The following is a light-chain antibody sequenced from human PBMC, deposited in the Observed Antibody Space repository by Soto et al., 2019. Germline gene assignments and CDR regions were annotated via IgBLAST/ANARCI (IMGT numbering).Light chain of an antibody. Sequence: DIQMTQSPSTLSASVGDRFTINCRASQSISSYLAWYQQKPGKAPKLLIYDASSLESGVPSRFSGSGSGTEFTLTISSLQPDDSATYYCQQYNTYWTFGQGTKVDIK. J-gene: IGKJ1*01. CDR3: QQYNTYWT. CDR1: QSISSY. V-gene: IGKV1-5*01. CDR2: DAS.